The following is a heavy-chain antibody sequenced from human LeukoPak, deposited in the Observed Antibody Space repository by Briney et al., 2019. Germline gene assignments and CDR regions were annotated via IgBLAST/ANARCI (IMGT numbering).Heavy chain of an antibody. CDR1: GGTFNSYA. CDR2: IIPIFGTT. CDR3: ARDNSVGDYAWWFDP. D-gene: IGHD1-26*01. J-gene: IGHJ5*02. Sequence: SVKVSCKASGGTFNSYAISWVRQAPGQGLEWMGGIIPIFGTTNYARKFRGRVTLTADKSTRTAYMELSSLRSEDTAVYYCARDNSVGDYAWWFDPWGQGTLVTVSS. V-gene: IGHV1-69*06.